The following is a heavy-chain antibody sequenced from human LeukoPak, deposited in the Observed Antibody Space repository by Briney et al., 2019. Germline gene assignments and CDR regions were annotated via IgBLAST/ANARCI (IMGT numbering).Heavy chain of an antibody. J-gene: IGHJ5*02. CDR2: ISTSGTT. V-gene: IGHV4-61*02. Sequence: SETLSLTCTVSGGSISSGTYYWNWIRQPAGKGLEWIGRISTSGTTNCNPSLKSRLTISVDRSKNQISLKLSSVTAADTAVYYCARDLGGGWFDPWGQGTLVTVSS. CDR3: ARDLGGGWFDP. CDR1: GGSISSGTYY. D-gene: IGHD3-10*01.